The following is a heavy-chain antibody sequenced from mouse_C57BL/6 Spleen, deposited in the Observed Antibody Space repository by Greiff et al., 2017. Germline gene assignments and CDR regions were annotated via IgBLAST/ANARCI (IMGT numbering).Heavy chain of an antibody. V-gene: IGHV1-80*01. CDR2: NYPGDGDT. D-gene: IGHD3-2*02. J-gene: IGHJ2*01. CDR3: ARSGAQATDFDY. Sequence: LVESGAELVKPGASVKISCKASGYAFSSYWMNWVKQRPGKGLEWIGQNYPGDGDTNYNGKFKGKATLTAAKSSSTAYMQLSSLTSEDSAVYFCARSGAQATDFDYWGQGTTLTVSS. CDR1: GYAFSSYW.